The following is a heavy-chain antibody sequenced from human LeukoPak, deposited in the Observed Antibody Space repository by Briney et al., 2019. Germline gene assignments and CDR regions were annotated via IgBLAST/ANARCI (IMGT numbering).Heavy chain of an antibody. CDR1: GFTFSTYW. V-gene: IGHV3-7*03. J-gene: IGHJ4*02. D-gene: IGHD3-16*01. Sequence: GGSLRLSCAASGFTFSTYWMTWVRQAPGKGLDWVGNIKQDGSETYHADSLKGRFTISRDNSKNTLFLLMNSLRAEDTAVYYCAKDVMITFGPVMAPPFDYWGQGTLVTVSS. CDR2: IKQDGSET. CDR3: AKDVMITFGPVMAPPFDY.